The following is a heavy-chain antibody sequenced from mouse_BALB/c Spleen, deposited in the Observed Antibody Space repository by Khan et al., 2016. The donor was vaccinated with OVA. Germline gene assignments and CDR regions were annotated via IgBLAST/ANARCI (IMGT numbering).Heavy chain of an antibody. V-gene: IGHV3-2*02. CDR1: GYSITTNYA. CDR3: ARKNYYGYAVNY. D-gene: IGHD1-1*01. J-gene: IGHJ4*01. Sequence: EVELVQSGPGLVKPSQSLSLTCTVTGYSITTNYAWDWIRQFPGNKLEWMGYISYSGSTSYNPSLKSRISITRDTSTNQSFLQLNSVTTEDTATSYCARKNYYGYAVNYWGQGTSVTVSS. CDR2: ISYSGST.